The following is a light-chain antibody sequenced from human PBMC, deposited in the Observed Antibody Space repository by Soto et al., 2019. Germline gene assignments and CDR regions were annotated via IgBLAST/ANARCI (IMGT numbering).Light chain of an antibody. CDR3: QQLSSYPST. V-gene: IGKV1-9*01. CDR2: DAS. Sequence: SQLTQSPSSLSASVGYRLSISCRASQDSTKYLAWYQQKPGKAPNFMIYDASTLHSGVPSRFSGSLSGTDFTLTVSGLQTEDFATYYCQQLSSYPSTFGGGTKVDIK. J-gene: IGKJ4*01. CDR1: QDSTKY.